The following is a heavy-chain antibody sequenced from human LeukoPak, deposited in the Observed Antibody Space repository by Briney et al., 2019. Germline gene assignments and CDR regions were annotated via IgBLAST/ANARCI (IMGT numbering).Heavy chain of an antibody. CDR1: GFTFRSYA. CDR2: ISGSGGST. D-gene: IGHD1-26*01. Sequence: PGESLKISCAASGFTFRSYAMSWVRQAPGKELEWVSVISGSGGSTYYADSVKGRFTISRDNTKNTLYLQMNSLRAEDTAVYYCAKGLYSGSYDGFDSWGQGALVTVSS. CDR3: AKGLYSGSYDGFDS. V-gene: IGHV3-23*01. J-gene: IGHJ4*02.